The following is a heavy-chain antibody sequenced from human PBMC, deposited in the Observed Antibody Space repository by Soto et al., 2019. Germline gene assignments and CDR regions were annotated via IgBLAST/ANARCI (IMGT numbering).Heavy chain of an antibody. CDR3: AREEGNLERLYYYGMDV. J-gene: IGHJ6*02. CDR2: ISSSGSTI. Sequence: GGSLRLSCAASGFTFSSYAMSWVRQAPGKGLEWVSYISSSGSTIYYAASVKGRFTISRDNAKNSLYLQMNSLRAEDTAVYYCAREEGNLERLYYYGMDVWGQGTTVTVSS. V-gene: IGHV3-48*03. D-gene: IGHD1-1*01. CDR1: GFTFSSYA.